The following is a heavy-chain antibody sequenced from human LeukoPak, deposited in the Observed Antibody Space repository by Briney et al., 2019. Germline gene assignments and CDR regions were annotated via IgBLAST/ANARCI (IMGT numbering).Heavy chain of an antibody. D-gene: IGHD5-18*01. CDR1: GFTFSSYE. Sequence: PGGSLRLSCAASGFTFSSYEMNWVRQAPGKGLEWVSYISSSGSTIYYADSVKGRFTISRDNAKNSLYLQMNSLRAEDTAVYYCARENTAMVGDAFDIWGQGTMVTVSS. V-gene: IGHV3-48*03. CDR3: ARENTAMVGDAFDI. J-gene: IGHJ3*02. CDR2: ISSSGSTI.